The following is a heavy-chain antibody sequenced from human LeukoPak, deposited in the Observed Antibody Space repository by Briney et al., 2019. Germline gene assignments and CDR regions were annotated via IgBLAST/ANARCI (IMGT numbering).Heavy chain of an antibody. CDR2: ISYDGSNK. V-gene: IGHV3-30-3*01. J-gene: IGHJ4*02. CDR1: GFSFSGYA. D-gene: IGHD3-22*01. Sequence: PGGSLRLSCTASGFSFSGYALHWVRQAPGKGLEWVTFISYDGSNKNYADTVKGRFTISRDNSKNTLYLQMNSLRDEDTAVYYCARDRVPYENSHYYWAFDYWGQGTLVTVSS. CDR3: ARDRVPYENSHYYWAFDY.